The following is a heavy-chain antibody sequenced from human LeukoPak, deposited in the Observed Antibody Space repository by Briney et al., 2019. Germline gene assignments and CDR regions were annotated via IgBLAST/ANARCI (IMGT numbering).Heavy chain of an antibody. V-gene: IGHV1-69*13. CDR2: IIPIFGRA. J-gene: IGHJ4*02. CDR1: GGIFSRDG. D-gene: IGHD3-10*01. Sequence: ASVKVSCKASGGIFSRDGISWVRQAPGQGLEWMGGIIPIFGRANYAQKFQGRVTITADESTSTVCMELSSLRSENTALYYCERDRNGSSLAYWGQGTLVTVSS. CDR3: ERDRNGSSLAY.